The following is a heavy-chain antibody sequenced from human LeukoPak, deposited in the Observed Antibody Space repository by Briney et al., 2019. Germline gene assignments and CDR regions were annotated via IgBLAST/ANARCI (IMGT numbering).Heavy chain of an antibody. J-gene: IGHJ4*02. D-gene: IGHD2-21*02. CDR1: GGSFSGYY. CDR2: INHSGST. Sequence: SETLSLTCAVYGGSFSGYYWSWIRQPPGKGLEWIGEINHSGSTNYNPSLKSRVTITVDTSKNQFSLKLSSVTAADTAVYYCARVSTCGGDCYLCDYWGQGTLVTVSS. CDR3: ARVSTCGGDCYLCDY. V-gene: IGHV4-34*01.